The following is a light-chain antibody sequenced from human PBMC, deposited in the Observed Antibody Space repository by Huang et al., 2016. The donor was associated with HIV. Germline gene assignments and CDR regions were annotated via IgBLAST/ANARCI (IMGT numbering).Light chain of an antibody. CDR1: QSVSSN. V-gene: IGKV3D-15*01. Sequence: EVVMPQSPATLSVSPGERATLSCRASQSVSSNLAWYQQKPGHAPRLLIYGASTRATGIPARFSGSGSGTEFTLTISSLQSEDFAVYYCQQYNNWPPVTFGQGTKLEIK. J-gene: IGKJ2*01. CDR2: GAS. CDR3: QQYNNWPPVT.